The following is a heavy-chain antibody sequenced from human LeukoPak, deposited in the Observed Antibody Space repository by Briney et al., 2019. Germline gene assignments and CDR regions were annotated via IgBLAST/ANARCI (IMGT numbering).Heavy chain of an antibody. V-gene: IGHV4-59*01. CDR3: ARRSHLRYCSSTSCHKNWFDP. CDR2: IYYRGST. Sequence: PSETLSLTCTVSGGSISIYYWSWIRHPPERGREGMGYIYYRGSTHYNPSLKSRVTISVHTSKHPFSLKLSSVTAADTAVYYCARRSHLRYCSSTSCHKNWFDPWGQGTLVTVSS. D-gene: IGHD2-2*02. J-gene: IGHJ5*02. CDR1: GGSISIYY.